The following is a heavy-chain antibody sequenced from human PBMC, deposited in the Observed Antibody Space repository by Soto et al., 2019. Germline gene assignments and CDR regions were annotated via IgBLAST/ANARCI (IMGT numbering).Heavy chain of an antibody. J-gene: IGHJ5*02. CDR2: IIPIFGTA. D-gene: IGHD3-22*01. CDR3: ARDRGPSSGYYPYWFDP. Sequence: QVQLVQSGAEVKKPGSSVKVSCKASGGTFSSYAITWVRQAPRQGLEWMGGIIPIFGTANYAQKFQARVTITADESMSTAYMELSSLRSEDTAVYYCARDRGPSSGYYPYWFDPWGQGTLVTVSS. CDR1: GGTFSSYA. V-gene: IGHV1-69*12.